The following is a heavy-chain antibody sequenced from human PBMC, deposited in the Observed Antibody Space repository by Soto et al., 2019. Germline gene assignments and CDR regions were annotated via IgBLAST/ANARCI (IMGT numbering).Heavy chain of an antibody. CDR2: INHSGST. V-gene: IGHV4-34*01. CDR3: ARGGYQLLSGYYYGMDA. J-gene: IGHJ6*02. D-gene: IGHD2-2*01. Sequence: PSETLSLTCAVYGGSFSCYYWSWIRQPPGKGLEWIGEINHSGSTNYNPSLKSRVTISVDTSKNQFSLKLSSVTAADTAVYYCARGGYQLLSGYYYGMDAWGQGTTVTVSS. CDR1: GGSFSCYY.